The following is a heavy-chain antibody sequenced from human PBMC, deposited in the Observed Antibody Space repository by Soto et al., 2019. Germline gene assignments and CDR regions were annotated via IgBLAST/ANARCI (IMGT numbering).Heavy chain of an antibody. Sequence: LSLTCAVYGGSFSGYYWSWIRQPPGKGLEWIGEINHSGSTNYNPSLKSRVTISVDTSKNQFSLKLSSVTAADTAVYYCARGVDCSSTSCYARGGSSSFDYWGQGTLVTVSS. D-gene: IGHD2-2*01. CDR1: GGSFSGYY. CDR3: ARGVDCSSTSCYARGGSSSFDY. V-gene: IGHV4-34*01. J-gene: IGHJ4*02. CDR2: INHSGST.